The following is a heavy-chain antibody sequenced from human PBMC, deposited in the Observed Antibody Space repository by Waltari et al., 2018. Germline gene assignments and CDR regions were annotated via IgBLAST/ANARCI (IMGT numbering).Heavy chain of an antibody. V-gene: IGHV3-33*08. Sequence: QVQLVESGGGVVQPGRSLRISCAASGFPFSTYGMHGVRQAPGKGREWVAVIGHDGSNEYYGDSVKGRFTIYRDNSKNMLYLQMNSLRAEDTAMYYCAANFDFWGQGTLVTVSS. CDR3: AANFDF. CDR1: GFPFSTYG. D-gene: IGHD2-8*01. J-gene: IGHJ4*02. CDR2: IGHDGSNE.